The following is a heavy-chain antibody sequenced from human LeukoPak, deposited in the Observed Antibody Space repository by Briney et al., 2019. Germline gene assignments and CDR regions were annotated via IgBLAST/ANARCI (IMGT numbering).Heavy chain of an antibody. CDR2: IYPNNFDT. CDR1: GYSFSSTW. Sequence: GESLKISCKGSGYSFSSTWIGWVRQMPGKGLEWMGIIYPNNFDTRYNPSFQGQVTISADKSISTAYLQWSSLKASDTAMYYCASISRGWYQAGYWGQGTLVTVSS. J-gene: IGHJ4*02. D-gene: IGHD6-19*01. CDR3: ASISRGWYQAGY. V-gene: IGHV5-51*01.